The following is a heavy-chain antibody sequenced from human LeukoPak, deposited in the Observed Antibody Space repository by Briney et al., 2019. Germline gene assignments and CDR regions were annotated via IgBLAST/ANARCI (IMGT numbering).Heavy chain of an antibody. J-gene: IGHJ5*02. CDR1: GGSISGYF. CDR3: ARDISSSSWFSNWFDP. D-gene: IGHD6-13*01. Sequence: SETLSLTCTVSGGSISGYFWSWIRQPPGKGLEWIGYIYYSGSSGSAHYNPSLRSRVTISVDTSKNQFSLKLSSVTAADTAVYHCARDISSSSWFSNWFDPWGQGTLVTVSS. V-gene: IGHV4-59*01. CDR2: IYYSGSSGSA.